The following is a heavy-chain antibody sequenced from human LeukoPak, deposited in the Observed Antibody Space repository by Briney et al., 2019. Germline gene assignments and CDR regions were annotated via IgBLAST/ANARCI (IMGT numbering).Heavy chain of an antibody. CDR1: GGSFSGYY. V-gene: IGHV4-34*01. J-gene: IGHJ5*02. D-gene: IGHD3/OR15-3a*01. CDR2: INHSGST. CDR3: ARQEIGLRSFDP. Sequence: PAETLSLTCAVYGGSFSGYYWSWIRRPPGKGLEWIGEINHSGSTNYDPSLKSRVTISVDTSKNQFSLKLSSVTAADTAVYYCARQEIGLRSFDPWGQGTLVTVSS.